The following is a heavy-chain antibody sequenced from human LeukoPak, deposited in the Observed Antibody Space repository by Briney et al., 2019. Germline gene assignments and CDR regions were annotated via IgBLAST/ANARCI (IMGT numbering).Heavy chain of an antibody. CDR3: AKGVLGYCSSTSCSRSNLDY. D-gene: IGHD2-2*01. CDR1: GFTFSSYG. CDR2: ISYDGSNK. J-gene: IGHJ4*02. V-gene: IGHV3-30*18. Sequence: PGRSLRLSCAASGFTFSSYGMHWVRQAPGKGLEWVAVISYDGSNKYYADSVKGRFTISRDNSKNTLYLQMNSLRAEDTAVYYCAKGVLGYCSSTSCSRSNLDYWGQGTLVTVSS.